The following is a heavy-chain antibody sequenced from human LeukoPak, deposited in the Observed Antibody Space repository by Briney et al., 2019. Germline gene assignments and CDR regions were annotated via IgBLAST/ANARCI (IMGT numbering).Heavy chain of an antibody. J-gene: IGHJ6*02. CDR1: GFTFSSYE. CDR3: ARDGRITILYYYYGMDV. Sequence: GGSLRLSCAASGFTFSSYEMNWVRQAPGKGLEWASYISSSGSTIYYADSVKGRFIISRDNAKNSLYLQMNSLRAEDTAVYYCARDGRITILYYYYGMDVWGQGTTVTVSS. CDR2: ISSSGSTI. V-gene: IGHV3-48*03. D-gene: IGHD3-3*01.